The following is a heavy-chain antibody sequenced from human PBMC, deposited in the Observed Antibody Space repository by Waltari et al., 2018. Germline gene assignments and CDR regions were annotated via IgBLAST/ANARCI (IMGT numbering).Heavy chain of an antibody. V-gene: IGHV1-2*06. D-gene: IGHD3-3*01. Sequence: QVQLVQSGAGVKKPGASVRVSCKASGYTFANYFLHWLRQAPGQRLEGGGRINPKSGATDSSQKFQARVTLTRDTSTSTAYMDLARLRSDDTAIYYCCVIFGVPIPPAYFDCWGQGTQVIVSS. CDR1: GYTFANYF. CDR3: CVIFGVPIPPAYFDC. CDR2: INPKSGAT. J-gene: IGHJ4*02.